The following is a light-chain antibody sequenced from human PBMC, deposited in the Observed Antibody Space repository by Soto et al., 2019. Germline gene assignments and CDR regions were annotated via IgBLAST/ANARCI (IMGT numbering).Light chain of an antibody. CDR1: SSDVGGYDY. CDR2: DVS. Sequence: QLVLTQPASVSGSPGQSITISCTGTSSDVGGYDYVSWYQQYPGRAPKLIISDVSNRPSGFSDRFSGSKSGNTASLTISGLQAEDEADYYCSSYTSNRVPVFGGGTKLTVL. V-gene: IGLV2-14*01. J-gene: IGLJ2*01. CDR3: SSYTSNRVPV.